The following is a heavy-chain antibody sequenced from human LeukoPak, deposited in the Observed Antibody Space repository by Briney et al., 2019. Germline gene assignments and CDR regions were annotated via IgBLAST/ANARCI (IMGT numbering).Heavy chain of an antibody. J-gene: IGHJ4*02. Sequence: SETLSLTRTVSGGSISSSSYYWGWIRQPPGKGLEWSGSIYYSGSTYYNPSLKSRVTISVDTSKNQFSLKLSSVTAADTAVYYCARTPSVYCSGGDCYPGHFDYWGQGTLVTVSS. CDR2: IYYSGST. CDR1: GGSISSSSYY. D-gene: IGHD2-15*01. V-gene: IGHV4-39*07. CDR3: ARTPSVYCSGGDCYPGHFDY.